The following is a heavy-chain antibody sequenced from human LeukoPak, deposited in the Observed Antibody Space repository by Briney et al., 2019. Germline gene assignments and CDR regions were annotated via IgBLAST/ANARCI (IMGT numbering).Heavy chain of an antibody. D-gene: IGHD3-22*01. CDR1: GGSISSGDYY. CDR3: ARAYYYDSHDAFDI. J-gene: IGHJ3*02. CDR2: IYYSGST. V-gene: IGHV4-30-4*01. Sequence: SETLSLTCTVSGGSISSGDYYWSWIRQPPGQGLEWMGYIYYSGSTYYNPSLKSRVTISVDTSKNQFSLKLSSVTAADTAVYYCARAYYYDSHDAFDIWGQGTMVTVCS.